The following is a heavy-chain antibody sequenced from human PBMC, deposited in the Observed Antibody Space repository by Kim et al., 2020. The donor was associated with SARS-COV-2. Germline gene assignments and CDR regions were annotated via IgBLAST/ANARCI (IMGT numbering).Heavy chain of an antibody. V-gene: IGHV1-69*01. Sequence: AQKFQGRVTITADESTSTAYMELSSLRSEDTAVYYCARPYGYYYYYGMDVWGQGTTVTVSS. J-gene: IGHJ6*02. D-gene: IGHD3-10*01. CDR3: ARPYGYYYYYGMDV.